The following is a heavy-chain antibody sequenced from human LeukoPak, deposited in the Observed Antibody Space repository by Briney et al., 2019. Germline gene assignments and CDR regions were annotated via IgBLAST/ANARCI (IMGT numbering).Heavy chain of an antibody. CDR2: IYSGGST. V-gene: IGHV3-66*01. CDR3: ARDSSGFPLFDY. Sequence: PGGSPRLSCAASGFTVSTNDMSWVRQAPGKGLEWVSVIYSGGSTYYADSVKGRFTISRDNSKNTLYLQMNSLRAEDTAVYYCARDSSGFPLFDYWGQGTLVTVSS. CDR1: GFTVSTND. D-gene: IGHD3-22*01. J-gene: IGHJ4*02.